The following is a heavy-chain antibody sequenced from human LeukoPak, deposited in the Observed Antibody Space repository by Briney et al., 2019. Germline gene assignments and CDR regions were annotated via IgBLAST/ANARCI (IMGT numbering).Heavy chain of an antibody. Sequence: PGGSLRLSCAASGFTFSSYAMSWVRQAPGKGLEWVSAISGSGGSTYYADSAKGRFTISRDNSKNTLYRQMNSLRAEDTAVYYCAKDEGVIVVVPAAIAVGDYWGQGTLVTVSS. J-gene: IGHJ4*02. CDR2: ISGSGGST. CDR1: GFTFSSYA. V-gene: IGHV3-23*01. CDR3: AKDEGVIVVVPAAIAVGDY. D-gene: IGHD2-2*02.